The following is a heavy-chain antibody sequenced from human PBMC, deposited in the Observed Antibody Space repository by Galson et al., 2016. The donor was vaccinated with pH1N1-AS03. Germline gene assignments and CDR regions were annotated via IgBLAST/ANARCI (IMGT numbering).Heavy chain of an antibody. Sequence: ETLSLTCAVYGGSISDYYWTWIRQAPGRGLEWVANINQDESEKYYVDSAKGRFTISRDNAKTSLYLQMSSLRAEDTAVYYCAFWSRAGVSGRGQGTLVSVFS. CDR1: GGSISDYY. J-gene: IGHJ4*02. CDR3: AFWSRAGVSG. CDR2: INQDESEK. V-gene: IGHV3-7*03. D-gene: IGHD3-3*01.